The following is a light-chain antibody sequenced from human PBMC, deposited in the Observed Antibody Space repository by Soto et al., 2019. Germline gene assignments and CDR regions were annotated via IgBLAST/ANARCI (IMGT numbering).Light chain of an antibody. Sequence: EIVLTQSPGTQSLSPGERATLSCRASQSVSSSYLAWYQQEPGQAPRLLIYGASSRATGIPDRFSGSGSGTDFTLTISRLEPEDFAVYYCQQYGSSPPWTFGQGTKV. V-gene: IGKV3-20*01. J-gene: IGKJ1*01. CDR1: QSVSSSY. CDR2: GAS. CDR3: QQYGSSPPWT.